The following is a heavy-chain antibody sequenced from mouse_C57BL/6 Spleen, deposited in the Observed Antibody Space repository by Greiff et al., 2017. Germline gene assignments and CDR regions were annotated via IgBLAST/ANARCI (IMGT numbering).Heavy chain of an antibody. D-gene: IGHD1-1*01. CDR2: IHPTGGDT. Sequence: QVQLQQSGAELARPGASVKLSCKASGYTFTSYGIRWVKQRTGQGLEWIGEIHPTGGDTNYNQKFKGKATLTVDKSSSTAYMELSSLTSVDSAVYFGARRAYDSSGYYYAMDYWGQGTSVTVSS. J-gene: IGHJ4*01. CDR1: GYTFTSYG. V-gene: IGHV1-81*01. CDR3: ARRAYDSSGYYYAMDY.